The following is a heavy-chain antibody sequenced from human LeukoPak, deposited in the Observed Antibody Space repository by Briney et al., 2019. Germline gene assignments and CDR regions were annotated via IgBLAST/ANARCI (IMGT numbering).Heavy chain of an antibody. CDR1: GVSFSGYY. D-gene: IGHD3-22*01. V-gene: IGHV4-34*01. CDR3: AREVDKSIDY. J-gene: IGHJ4*02. CDR2: INHSGST. Sequence: PSETLSLTCAVYGVSFSGYYWSWIRQPPGKGLEWIGEINHSGSTNYNPSLKSRVTISVDTSKNQFSLKLSSVTAADTAVYYCAREVDKSIDYWGQGTLVTVSS.